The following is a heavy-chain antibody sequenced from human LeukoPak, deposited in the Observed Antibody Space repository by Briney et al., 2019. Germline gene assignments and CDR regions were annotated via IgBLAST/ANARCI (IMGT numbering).Heavy chain of an antibody. CDR1: EFTFSSYW. V-gene: IGHV3-7*04. D-gene: IGHD3-9*01. CDR2: IKQDGSQK. J-gene: IGHJ3*02. Sequence: GGSLRLSCAASEFTFSSYWMSWVRQAPGKGLEWVATIKQDGSQKEYVDSVKGRFTISRDNAKNSLYLQMNSLRAEDTAVYYCARQYYDILTGWGDAFDIWGQGTMVTVSS. CDR3: ARQYYDILTGWGDAFDI.